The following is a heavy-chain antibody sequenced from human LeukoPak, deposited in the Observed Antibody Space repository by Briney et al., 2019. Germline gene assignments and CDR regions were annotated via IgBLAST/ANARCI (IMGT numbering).Heavy chain of an antibody. CDR2: IYHSGST. CDR1: GGSFSGYY. D-gene: IGHD3-10*01. J-gene: IGHJ5*02. CDR3: ARRGT. V-gene: IGHV4-59*12. Sequence: SETLSLTCAVYGGSFSGYYWSWIRQPPGKGLEWIGYIYHSGSTNYNPSLKSRVTISVDKSKNQFSLKLSSVTAADTAVYYCARRGTWGQGTLVTVSS.